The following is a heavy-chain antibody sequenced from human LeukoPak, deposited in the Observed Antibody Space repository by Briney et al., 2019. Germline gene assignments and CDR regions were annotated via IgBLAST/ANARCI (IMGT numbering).Heavy chain of an antibody. D-gene: IGHD6-13*01. CDR2: ISGGGGST. CDR1: GFTFSSYA. V-gene: IGHV3-23*01. Sequence: GGSLRLSCAVSGFTFSSYAMSWVRQAPGKGLEWVSAISGGGGSTYYADSVKGRFTISRDNAKNSVYLQMNSLRVEDTAVYYCARGATGTWDDWGQGALVTVSS. CDR3: ARGATGTWDD. J-gene: IGHJ4*02.